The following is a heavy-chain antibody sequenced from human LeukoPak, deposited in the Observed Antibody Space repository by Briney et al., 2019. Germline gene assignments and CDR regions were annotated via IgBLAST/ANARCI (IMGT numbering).Heavy chain of an antibody. Sequence: GGSLRLSCAASGFTFCSYGMHGVRQAPGKGLEWVAFIRYDGSNKYYADSVKGRFTISRDNSKNTLYLQMNSLRAEDTAVYYCAKAISSGWYVGYWGQGTLVTVSS. D-gene: IGHD6-19*01. CDR3: AKAISSGWYVGY. CDR1: GFTFCSYG. V-gene: IGHV3-30*02. CDR2: IRYDGSNK. J-gene: IGHJ4*02.